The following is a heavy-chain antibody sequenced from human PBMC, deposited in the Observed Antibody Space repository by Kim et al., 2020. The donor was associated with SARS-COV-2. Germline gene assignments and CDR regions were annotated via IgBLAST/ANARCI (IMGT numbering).Heavy chain of an antibody. CDR2: ISGSGGST. J-gene: IGHJ4*02. Sequence: GGSLRLSCAASGFTFSSYAMSWVRQAPGKGLEWVSAISGSGGSTYYADSVKGRFTISRDNSKDTLYLQMNSLRAEDTAVYYCAKARDYYDSSGTDYWGQGTLVTVSS. V-gene: IGHV3-23*01. CDR1: GFTFSSYA. CDR3: AKARDYYDSSGTDY. D-gene: IGHD3-22*01.